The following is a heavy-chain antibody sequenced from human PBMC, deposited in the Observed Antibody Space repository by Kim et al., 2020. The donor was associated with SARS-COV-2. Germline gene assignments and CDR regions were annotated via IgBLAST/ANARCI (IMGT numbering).Heavy chain of an antibody. CDR2: IVVGSGNT. Sequence: SVKVSCKASGFTFTSSAVQWVRQARGQRLEWIGWIVVGSGNTNYAQKFQERVTITRDMSTSTAYMELSSLRSEDTAVYYCAAVPMVRGVITYYFAYWGQGTLVTVSS. CDR3: AAVPMVRGVITYYFAY. CDR1: GFTFTSSA. V-gene: IGHV1-58*01. D-gene: IGHD3-10*01. J-gene: IGHJ4*02.